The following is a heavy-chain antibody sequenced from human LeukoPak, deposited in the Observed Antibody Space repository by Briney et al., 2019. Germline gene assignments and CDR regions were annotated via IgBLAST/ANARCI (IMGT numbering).Heavy chain of an antibody. J-gene: IGHJ4*02. CDR2: ISWDGDTT. D-gene: IGHD1-26*01. CDR3: AKGSGSYSSSFLDY. V-gene: IGHV3-43*01. Sequence: GGSLRLSCAASGFTFDDYPMHWVRQAPGKGLEWVSLISWDGDTTYYADSVKGRFTISRDNAKNSLYLQMNSLRGEDTAFYFCAKGSGSYSSSFLDYWGQGTLVTVSS. CDR1: GFTFDDYP.